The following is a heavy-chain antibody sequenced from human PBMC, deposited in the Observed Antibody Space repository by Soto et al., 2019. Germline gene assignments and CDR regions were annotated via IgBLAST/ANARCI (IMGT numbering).Heavy chain of an antibody. CDR2: IYHLGNT. Sequence: QLQLQESGSGLVKPSQTLSLTCAVSGGSISNGAYSWSWIRQPPGKGLEWIGYIYHLGNTYYNPSLESRVTMSVDRSKNHFSLKLTSVTAADTAVYYCARIGGGTVDCWGQGTLVTVSS. CDR3: ARIGGGTVDC. CDR1: GGSISNGAYS. J-gene: IGHJ4*02. V-gene: IGHV4-30-2*01. D-gene: IGHD3-16*01.